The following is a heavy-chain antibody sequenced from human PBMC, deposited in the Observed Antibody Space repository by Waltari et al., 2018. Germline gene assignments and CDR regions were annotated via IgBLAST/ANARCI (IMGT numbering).Heavy chain of an antibody. CDR2: IIPIFGAA. J-gene: IGHJ6*03. D-gene: IGHD6-13*01. Sequence: QVQLVQSGAEVKKPGSSVKVSCKASAGTFSSYAISLVRQAPGQGLEWMGGIIPIFGAANYAQKFQGRVTITTDESTSTAYMELSSLRSEDTAVYYCARALQQLAPMDVWGKGTTVTVSS. CDR1: AGTFSSYA. V-gene: IGHV1-69*05. CDR3: ARALQQLAPMDV.